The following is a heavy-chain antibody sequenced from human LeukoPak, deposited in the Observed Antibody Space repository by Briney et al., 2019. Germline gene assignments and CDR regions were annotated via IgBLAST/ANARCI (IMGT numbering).Heavy chain of an antibody. CDR1: GFTFDDYG. CDR2: ISGSGGST. D-gene: IGHD3-3*01. V-gene: IGHV3-23*01. Sequence: PGGSLRLSCAAPGFTFDDYGMSWVRQAPGKGLEWVSAISGSGGSTYYADSVKGRFTISRDNYKNTLYLQMNSLRAEDTAVYYCAKGLGDGREYYDFWSGYYIFGYWGQGTLVTVSS. J-gene: IGHJ4*02. CDR3: AKGLGDGREYYDFWSGYYIFGY.